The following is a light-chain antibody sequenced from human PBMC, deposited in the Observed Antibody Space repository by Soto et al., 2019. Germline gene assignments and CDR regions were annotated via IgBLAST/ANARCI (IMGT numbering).Light chain of an antibody. Sequence: QSALTQPASVSGSPGQSITISCTGTSSDVGGYNYVSWYQQHPGRAPKLMIYDVSNRPSGVSNRFSGSKSGNTASLTISGLQAEDEADYYCSSYTSSSTRHVFGTGTTLTVL. CDR3: SSYTSSSTRHV. CDR2: DVS. V-gene: IGLV2-14*03. J-gene: IGLJ1*01. CDR1: SSDVGGYNY.